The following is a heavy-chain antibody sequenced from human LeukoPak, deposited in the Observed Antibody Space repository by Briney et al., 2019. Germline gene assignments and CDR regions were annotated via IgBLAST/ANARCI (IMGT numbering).Heavy chain of an antibody. CDR2: IHPSGGGT. V-gene: IGHV1-46*01. D-gene: IGHD1-26*01. CDR1: GYTFTYYY. Sequence: ASVKVSCKTSGYTFTYYYIHWVRQAPGQGLEWVGIIHPSGGGTSYAQKFQGRVTMTSDTSTSTVYMELSSLRSEDTAVYYCAREVGATDSWGQGTLVTVSS. J-gene: IGHJ4*02. CDR3: AREVGATDS.